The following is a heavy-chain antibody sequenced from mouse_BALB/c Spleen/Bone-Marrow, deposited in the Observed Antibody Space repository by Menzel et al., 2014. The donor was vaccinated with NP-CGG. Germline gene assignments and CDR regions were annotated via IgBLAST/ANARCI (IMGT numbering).Heavy chain of an antibody. CDR3: ARGNYEAMDY. J-gene: IGHJ4*01. CDR1: GYTFTNYW. CDR2: INPSTGNT. V-gene: IGHV1-7*01. Sequence: QVQLQQSGAELAKPGASVKMSCKASGYTFTNYWMHWVKQRPGQGLEWIGYINPSTGNTEYNQKFKDKATLTADKSSNTDFMQLSSLTSEDSAVYFCARGNYEAMDYWGQGTSVTVSS. D-gene: IGHD2-1*01.